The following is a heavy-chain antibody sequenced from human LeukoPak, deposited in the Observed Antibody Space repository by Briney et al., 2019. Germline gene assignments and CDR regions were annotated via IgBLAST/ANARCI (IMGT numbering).Heavy chain of an antibody. J-gene: IGHJ5*02. V-gene: IGHV1-46*01. CDR1: GYTFTTYY. D-gene: IGHD1-7*01. CDR2: INPSGGGK. Sequence: ASVKVSCKATGYTFTTYYMHWVRQAPGQGHEWMGIINPSGGGKSYAQKFQGRVTMTRDMSTSTVYMGLSSLISEDTAVYYCARDEGESRNYLGAIVDPWGQGTLVTVSS. CDR3: ARDEGESRNYLGAIVDP.